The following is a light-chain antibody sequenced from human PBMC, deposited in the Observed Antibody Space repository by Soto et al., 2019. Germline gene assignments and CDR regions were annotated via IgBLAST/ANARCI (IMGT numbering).Light chain of an antibody. V-gene: IGLV1-40*01. Sequence: QSVLTQPPSVSGAPGQRVTISCSGSTSNIGAAYDVYWYQQFPGTAPKLLIYGNSNRPSGVPDRFSGSKSGTSASLAINGLQAEDEAGYYCQSYDRSLSGYVFGTGTKLTVL. CDR2: GNS. CDR1: TSNIGAAYD. J-gene: IGLJ1*01. CDR3: QSYDRSLSGYV.